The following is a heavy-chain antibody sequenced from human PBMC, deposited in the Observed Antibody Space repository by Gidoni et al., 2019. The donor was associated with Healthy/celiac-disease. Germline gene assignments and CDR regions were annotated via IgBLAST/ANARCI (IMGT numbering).Heavy chain of an antibody. Sequence: QVQLVESGGGVVQPGRSLRLSCAASGFTFSSYAMHWVRQAPGKGLEWVAVISYDGSNKYYADSVKGRFTISRDNSKNTLYLQMNSLRAEDTAVYYCARDDCTSCPLVGGWFDPWGQGTLVTASS. CDR2: ISYDGSNK. CDR1: GFTFSSYA. V-gene: IGHV3-30*04. CDR3: ARDDCTSCPLVGGWFDP. J-gene: IGHJ5*02. D-gene: IGHD2-2*01.